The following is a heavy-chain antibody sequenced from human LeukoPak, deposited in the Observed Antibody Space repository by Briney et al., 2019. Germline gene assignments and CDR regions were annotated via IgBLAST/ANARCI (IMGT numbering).Heavy chain of an antibody. V-gene: IGHV3-48*04. CDR1: GFTFSSYS. D-gene: IGHD4-11*01. J-gene: IGHJ6*03. CDR2: ISSSSSTI. Sequence: GGSLRLSCAASGFTFSSYSMNWVRQAPGKGPEWVSYISSSSSTIYYADSMKGRFTISRDNAKNSLYLQMNSLRAEDTAVYYCARDDSNYFELYCMDVWGKGTTVTVSS. CDR3: ARDDSNYFELYCMDV.